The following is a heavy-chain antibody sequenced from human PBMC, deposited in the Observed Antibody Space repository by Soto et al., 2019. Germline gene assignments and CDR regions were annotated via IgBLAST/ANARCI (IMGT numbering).Heavy chain of an antibody. J-gene: IGHJ5*02. Sequence: PSETLSLTCTVSGGSISRDAYCWSWIRQHPGEGLEWIGYIYYSGSTYYNPSLKSRVSISVDTSRNQFSLKLSSVTAADTAVYYCAVDTTMGGPNWFDPWGQGTLVTVSS. CDR3: AVDTTMGGPNWFDP. CDR1: GGSISRDAYC. V-gene: IGHV4-31*03. D-gene: IGHD5-18*01. CDR2: IYYSGST.